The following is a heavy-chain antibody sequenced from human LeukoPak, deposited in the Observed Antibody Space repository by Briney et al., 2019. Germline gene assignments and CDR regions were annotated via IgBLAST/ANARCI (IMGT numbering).Heavy chain of an antibody. D-gene: IGHD4-17*01. V-gene: IGHV1-8*03. Sequence: ASVKVSCKASGYTFTSYDINWVRQATGQGLEWMGWMNPNSGNTGYAQKFQGRVTITRNTSISTAYMELSSLRSEDTAVYYCASVDYGWTTFDYWGQGTLVTVSS. J-gene: IGHJ4*02. CDR3: ASVDYGWTTFDY. CDR2: MNPNSGNT. CDR1: GYTFTSYD.